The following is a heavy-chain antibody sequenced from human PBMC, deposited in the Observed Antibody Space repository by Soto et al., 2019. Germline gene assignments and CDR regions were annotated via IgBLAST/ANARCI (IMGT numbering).Heavy chain of an antibody. J-gene: IGHJ6*02. D-gene: IGHD3-3*01. CDR2: ISSSSSTI. CDR3: ATAGAYDVFWSGYYAYYYHGMDV. V-gene: IGHV3-48*02. CDR1: GFTFSSYS. Sequence: GGSLRLSCAASGFTFSSYSMNWVRQAPGKGLEWVSYISSSSSTIYYADSVKGRFTISRDNAKNSLYLQMNSLRDEDTAVYYCATAGAYDVFWSGYYAYYYHGMDVWGQGTTVTVSS.